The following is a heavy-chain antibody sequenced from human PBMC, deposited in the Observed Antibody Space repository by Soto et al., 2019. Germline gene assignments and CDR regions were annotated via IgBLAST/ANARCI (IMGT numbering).Heavy chain of an antibody. CDR2: IYWDDDK. D-gene: IGHD2-21*01. J-gene: IGHJ4*01. CDR1: AFSLSTSGVG. Sequence: QITLKESGPTLVKPTQTLTLTCTFSAFSLSTSGVGVGWIRQPPGKALEWLTFIYWDDDKRYSPSLKSRLTITKDTSKNQVVLTMTNMDPVDTATYYCARLVAAGITYYFDSWGQEPWSPSPQ. V-gene: IGHV2-5*02. CDR3: ARLVAAGITYYFDS.